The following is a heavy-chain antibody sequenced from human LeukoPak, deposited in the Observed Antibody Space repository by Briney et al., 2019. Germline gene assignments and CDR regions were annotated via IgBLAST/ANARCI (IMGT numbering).Heavy chain of an antibody. J-gene: IGHJ4*02. V-gene: IGHV1-24*01. Sequence: ASVNVSCKVSGYTLTELSMHWVRQAPGKGLEGMGGFDPEDGETIYAQKFQGRVTMTEDTSTHTAYMELSSLRADDTAVYYCATEDVVVPADIVYWGQGTLVTVPS. CDR2: FDPEDGET. D-gene: IGHD2-2*01. CDR3: ATEDVVVPADIVY. CDR1: GYTLTELS.